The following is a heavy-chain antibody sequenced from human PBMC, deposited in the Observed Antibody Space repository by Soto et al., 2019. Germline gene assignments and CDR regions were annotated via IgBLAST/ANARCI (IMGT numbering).Heavy chain of an antibody. V-gene: IGHV3-33*01. CDR1: GFTFSSYG. D-gene: IGHD6-6*01. CDR2: IWYDGSNK. CDR3: ARDRAARPPGLVNYMDG. J-gene: IGHJ6*03. Sequence: QVQLVESGGCVVQPGRSLRLSCAASGFTFSSYGMHWVRQAPGKGLEWVAVIWYDGSNKYYAESVKGQFTISRDNSKNTLYLQMNSLRAEDTAVYYCARDRAARPPGLVNYMDGWGKGTTVTVSS.